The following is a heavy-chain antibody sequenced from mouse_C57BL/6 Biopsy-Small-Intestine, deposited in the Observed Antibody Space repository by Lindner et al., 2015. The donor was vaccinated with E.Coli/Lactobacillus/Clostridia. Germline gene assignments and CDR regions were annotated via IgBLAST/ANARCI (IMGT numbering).Heavy chain of an antibody. V-gene: IGHV1-84*02. CDR2: INGGNGNT. D-gene: IGHD2-10*02. CDR3: ARDSISPGGGMDV. Sequence: SVKVSCKTSGYGFGAFGVYWCARPPDKGLSGWGGINGGNGNTRYSQKFRGRLTITRDTSASTAYMELSSLRSQDTAVYYCARDSISPGGGMDVWGQGTAVSVSS. J-gene: IGHJ1*01. CDR1: GYGFGAFG.